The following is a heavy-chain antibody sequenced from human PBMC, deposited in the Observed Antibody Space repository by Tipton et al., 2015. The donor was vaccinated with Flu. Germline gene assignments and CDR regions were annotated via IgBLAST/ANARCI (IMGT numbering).Heavy chain of an antibody. CDR3: ARDGRYGDYNWFDP. CDR1: GFTFSSYA. CDR2: ISGYGGST. D-gene: IGHD4-17*01. Sequence: VQLVQSGGSLVQPGGSLRVSCAASGFTFSSYAMNWVRQAPGKGLEWVSAISGYGGSTYYAESVRGRFTISRDNSKNTLYLQMSSLRAEDTAIYYCARDGRYGDYNWFDPWGQGTLATVSS. J-gene: IGHJ5*02. V-gene: IGHV3-23*04.